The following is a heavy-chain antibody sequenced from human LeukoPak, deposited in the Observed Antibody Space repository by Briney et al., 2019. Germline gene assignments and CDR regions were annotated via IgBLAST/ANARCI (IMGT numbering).Heavy chain of an antibody. Sequence: SETLSLTCTVSGGSISSSSYYWSWIRQPPGKGLEWIGYIYYSGSTNYNPSLKSRVTISVDTSKNQFSLKLSSVTAADTAVYYCARRYYYDSSGKKYYYFDYWGQGALVTVSS. CDR1: GGSISSSSYY. CDR2: IYYSGST. V-gene: IGHV4-61*05. CDR3: ARRYYYDSSGKKYYYFDY. J-gene: IGHJ4*02. D-gene: IGHD3-22*01.